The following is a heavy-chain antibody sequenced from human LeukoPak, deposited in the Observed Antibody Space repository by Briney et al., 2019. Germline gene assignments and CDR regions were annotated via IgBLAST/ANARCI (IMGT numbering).Heavy chain of an antibody. CDR2: VTTGTATI. CDR3: ARRNPWFDP. J-gene: IGHJ5*02. CDR1: GFTFDNYG. V-gene: IGHV3-23*01. Sequence: GSPRVSCAASGFTFDNYGMSWVRQAPGKGLEWVSVVTTGTATIYKADSVKGRFTISRDNSKSTLYLQMNSLRAEDTAVYYCARRNPWFDPWGQGTLAFVSS.